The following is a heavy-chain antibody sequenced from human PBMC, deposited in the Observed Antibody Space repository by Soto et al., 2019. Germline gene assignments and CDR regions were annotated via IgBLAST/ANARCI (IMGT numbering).Heavy chain of an antibody. CDR2: INHSGVT. CDR1: GGSFSGSY. Sequence: WETLSLTCAAYGGSFSGSYWSWIRQHPGKGLEWIGEINHSGVTYYKPSLKRRVTTSVDTSKNQFSLQLKSVTAADTALYYCARFSGSYYYAMDVWGQGSTIT. D-gene: IGHD6-19*01. J-gene: IGHJ6*01. CDR3: ARFSGSYYYAMDV. V-gene: IGHV4-34*01.